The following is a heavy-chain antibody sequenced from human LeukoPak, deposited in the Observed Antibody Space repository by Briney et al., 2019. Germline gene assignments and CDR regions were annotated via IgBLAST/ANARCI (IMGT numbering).Heavy chain of an antibody. V-gene: IGHV3-30*04. CDR1: GFTFSSYA. CDR3: ARSLDY. CDR2: ISYDGSKK. J-gene: IGHJ4*02. Sequence: GGSLRLSCAASGFTFSSYAMDWIRQAPGKGLEWVAVISYDGSKKYYADSVRGRFTISRDNSKNTVYLQMNSLRGDDTAVYYCARSLDYSGQGTLVTVSS.